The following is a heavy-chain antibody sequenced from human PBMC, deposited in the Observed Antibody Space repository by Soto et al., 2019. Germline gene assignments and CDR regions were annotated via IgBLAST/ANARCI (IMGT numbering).Heavy chain of an antibody. CDR1: GYTFTGYY. CDR2: INPNSGGT. CDR3: ARSLGGSYYPDNWFDP. D-gene: IGHD1-26*01. Sequence: QVQLVQSGAEVKKPGASVKVSCKASGYTFTGYYMHWVRQAPGQGLEWMGWINPNSGGTNYAQKFQGWVTMTRDTSISTAYMELSRLRSDDTAVYYCARSLGGSYYPDNWFDPWGQGTLVTVSS. J-gene: IGHJ5*02. V-gene: IGHV1-2*04.